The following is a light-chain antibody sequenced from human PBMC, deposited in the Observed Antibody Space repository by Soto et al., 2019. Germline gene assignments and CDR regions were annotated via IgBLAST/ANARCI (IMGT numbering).Light chain of an antibody. Sequence: EIVMTQSPATLSVSPGERATLSCRASQSVSSNLAWYQQKPGQAPRLLIYGASTRATGIPARFSGSGSGTEFTLTIGCLQLDDFATYYCQHYNSYSEFTFGPGTKV. CDR1: QSVSSN. J-gene: IGKJ3*01. CDR2: GAS. CDR3: QHYNSYSEFT. V-gene: IGKV3-15*01.